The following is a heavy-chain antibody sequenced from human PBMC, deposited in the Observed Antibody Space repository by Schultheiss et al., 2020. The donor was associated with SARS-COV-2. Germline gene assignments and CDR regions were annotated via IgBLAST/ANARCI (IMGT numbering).Heavy chain of an antibody. Sequence: GGSLRLSCAASGFTFSSYSMHWVCQAPGKGLEWVSIISRDGGSSYYADSVKGRFTISRDNSKNSLYLQMNSLRAEDTALYYCAKAGLLMTDAFDIWGKGTRVTVSS. J-gene: IGHJ3*02. CDR1: GFTFSSYS. D-gene: IGHD3-10*01. V-gene: IGHV3-43D*03. CDR3: AKAGLLMTDAFDI. CDR2: ISRDGGSS.